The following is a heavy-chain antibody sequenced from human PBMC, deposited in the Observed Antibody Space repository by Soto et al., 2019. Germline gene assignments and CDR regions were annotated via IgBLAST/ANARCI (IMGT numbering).Heavy chain of an antibody. CDR1: GYTLTELS. V-gene: IGHV1-24*01. J-gene: IGHJ4*02. D-gene: IGHD2-15*01. CDR3: ATGNLVVVAATHYFDY. Sequence: GASVKXSCKVSGYTLTELSMHWVRQAPGKGLEWMGGFDPEDGETIYAQKFQGRVTMTEDTSTDTAYMELSSLRSEDTAVYYCATGNLVVVAATHYFDYWGQGTLVTVSS. CDR2: FDPEDGET.